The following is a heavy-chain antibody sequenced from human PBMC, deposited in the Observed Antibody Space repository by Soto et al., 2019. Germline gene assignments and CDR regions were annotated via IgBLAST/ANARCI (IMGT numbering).Heavy chain of an antibody. CDR2: ISWNSGSI. D-gene: IGHD6-6*01. CDR1: GFTFDDYA. V-gene: IGHV3-9*01. CDR3: AKDLRPYYEYSRSGLDY. J-gene: IGHJ4*02. Sequence: EVQLVESGGGLVQPGRSLRLSCAASGFTFDDYAMHWVRQAPGKGLEWVSGISWNSGSIGYADSVKGRFTISRDNAKNPLYLQMNSLRAEDTAFYYCAKDLRPYYEYSRSGLDYWGQGTLVTVSS.